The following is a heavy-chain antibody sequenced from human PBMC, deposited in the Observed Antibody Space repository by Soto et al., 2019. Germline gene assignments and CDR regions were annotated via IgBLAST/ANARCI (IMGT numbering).Heavy chain of an antibody. J-gene: IGHJ6*02. CDR2: IIPIFGTA. Sequence: SVKVSCKAPGGTFSSYAISWVRQGPGQGLEWMGGIIPIFGTANYAQKFQGRVTITADESTSTAYMELSSLRSEDTAVYYCARSGYYYGSGSLYYYGMDVWGQGTTVTVSS. V-gene: IGHV1-69*13. CDR1: GGTFSSYA. CDR3: ARSGYYYGSGSLYYYGMDV. D-gene: IGHD3-10*01.